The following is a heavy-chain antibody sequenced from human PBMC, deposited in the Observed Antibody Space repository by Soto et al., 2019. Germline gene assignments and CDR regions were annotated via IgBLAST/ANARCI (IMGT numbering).Heavy chain of an antibody. V-gene: IGHV4-59*01. Sequence: QVQLQESGPGLVKPSETLSLTCTVSGGSISSYYWSWIRQPPGKGLEWIGYIYYSGSTNYNPSLKSRVTISVDTSHNQFSLKLSSVTAADTAVYYCARVRIQLWYPFDYWGQGTLVTVSS. CDR1: GGSISSYY. J-gene: IGHJ4*02. D-gene: IGHD5-18*01. CDR2: IYYSGST. CDR3: ARVRIQLWYPFDY.